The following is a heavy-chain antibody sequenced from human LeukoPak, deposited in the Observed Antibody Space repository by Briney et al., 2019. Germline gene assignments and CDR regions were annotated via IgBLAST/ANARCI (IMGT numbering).Heavy chain of an antibody. Sequence: GGSLRLSYAASGFTFSSYSMNWVRQAPGKGLGWVSSISSSSSYIYYADSVKGRFTISRDNAKNSLYLQMNSLRAEDTAVYYCARGLEDDGYEICYWGQGTLVTVSS. D-gene: IGHD6-13*01. CDR2: ISSSSSYI. CDR1: GFTFSSYS. J-gene: IGHJ4*02. CDR3: ARGLEDDGYEICY. V-gene: IGHV3-21*01.